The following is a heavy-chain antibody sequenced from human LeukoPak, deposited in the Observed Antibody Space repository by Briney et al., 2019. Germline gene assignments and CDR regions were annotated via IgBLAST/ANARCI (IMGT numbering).Heavy chain of an antibody. J-gene: IGHJ6*02. Sequence: GGSLRLSCAASGFTFSSYGMHWVRQAPGKGLEWVAFIRSDGTKKFYSDSVKGRFTISIDSSKNTLSLQMNSLRPEDTAVYYCAREAAEGGYCNGETRHNLYWCMDVWGQGATVTVFS. V-gene: IGHV3-30*02. D-gene: IGHD2-15*01. CDR3: AREAAEGGYCNGETRHNLYWCMDV. CDR2: IRSDGTKK. CDR1: GFTFSSYG.